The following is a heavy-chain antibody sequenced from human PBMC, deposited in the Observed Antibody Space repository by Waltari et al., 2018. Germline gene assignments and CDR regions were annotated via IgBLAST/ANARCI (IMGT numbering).Heavy chain of an antibody. CDR3: ARPLGIVGAAFDY. V-gene: IGHV3-21*01. D-gene: IGHD1-26*01. Sequence: EVQLVESGGGLVKPGGSLRLSCAASGFTFSSYSMNWVRQAPGKGLEWVSSISSSSSYIYYADSVKGRFTISRDNAKNSLYLQMNSLRAEDTAVYYCARPLGIVGAAFDYWGQGTLVTVSS. CDR2: ISSSSSYI. CDR1: GFTFSSYS. J-gene: IGHJ4*02.